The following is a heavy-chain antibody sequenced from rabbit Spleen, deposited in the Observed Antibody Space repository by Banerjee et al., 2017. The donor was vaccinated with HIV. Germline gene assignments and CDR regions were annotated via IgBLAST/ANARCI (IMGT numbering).Heavy chain of an antibody. CDR1: GVSFSGDSY. D-gene: IGHD1-1*01. CDR2: IDAGSSGFT. Sequence: EESGGGLVQPGASLTLTCIASGVSFSGDSYMCWVRQAPGKGLEWIACIDAGSSGFTYFANWAKGRFTISKTSSTTVTLQMTSLTAADTATYFCARDTSSSFSSYGMDLWGQGTLVTVS. V-gene: IGHV1S40*01. CDR3: ARDTSSSFSSYGMDL. J-gene: IGHJ6*01.